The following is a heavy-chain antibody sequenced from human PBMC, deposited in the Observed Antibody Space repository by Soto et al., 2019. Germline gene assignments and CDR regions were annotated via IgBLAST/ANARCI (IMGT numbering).Heavy chain of an antibody. CDR1: GGSIITSNW. CDR2: VYRTGST. D-gene: IGHD6-13*01. CDR3: ARARATIAAAAIFDC. J-gene: IGHJ4*02. Sequence: SETLSLTCAVSGGSIITSNWWSLVRQPPGKGLEWIGEVYRTGSTNYNPSLESRLTISVDKSKNQFSLKLTSVTAADTAVYYCARARATIAAAAIFDCWGQGTLVTVSS. V-gene: IGHV4-4*02.